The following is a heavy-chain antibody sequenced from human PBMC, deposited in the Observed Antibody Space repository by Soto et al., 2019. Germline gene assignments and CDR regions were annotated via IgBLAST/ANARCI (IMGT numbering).Heavy chain of an antibody. CDR3: AKLRLLLWFGELYHTDAFNI. CDR2: IRGSGGIT. V-gene: IGHV3-23*01. Sequence: EVQLLESGGGLVQPGGSLRLSCAASGFTFSSYAMSWVRQAPGKWLEWVSAIRGSGGITYYADSVKSGFTISRDNSKNTLYLQMNCLRAEDTAVYYCAKLRLLLWFGELYHTDAFNIWGQGTMVTVSS. CDR1: GFTFSSYA. J-gene: IGHJ3*02. D-gene: IGHD3-10*01.